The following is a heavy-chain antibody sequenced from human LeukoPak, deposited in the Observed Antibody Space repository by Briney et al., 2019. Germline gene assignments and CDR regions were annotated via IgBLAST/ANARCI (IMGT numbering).Heavy chain of an antibody. CDR2: IRWDGGST. CDR3: AKEGDGYH. D-gene: IGHD5-24*01. CDR1: GFSFSSYG. Sequence: GGSLRLSCAASGFSFSSYGMHWVRQAPGKGLEWVSLIRWDGGSTYYADSVKGRFTISRDNSKNSLYLQMNSLRTEDTALYYCAKEGDGYHWGQGTMVTVSS. V-gene: IGHV3-43*01. J-gene: IGHJ3*01.